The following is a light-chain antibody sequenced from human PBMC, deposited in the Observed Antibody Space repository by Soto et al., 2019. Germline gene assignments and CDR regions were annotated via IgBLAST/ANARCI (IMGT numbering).Light chain of an antibody. CDR3: QQYSSSPLT. CDR2: GAS. CDR1: QSVSSSY. Sequence: EIVLTQSPGTLSLFPGERATLSCRASQSVSSSYLAWYQQKPGQAPRLLIYGASSRATGTPDRFSGSGSGTDFTLTISRLEPEDFAVYYCQQYSSSPLTFGGGTKVEIK. J-gene: IGKJ4*01. V-gene: IGKV3-20*01.